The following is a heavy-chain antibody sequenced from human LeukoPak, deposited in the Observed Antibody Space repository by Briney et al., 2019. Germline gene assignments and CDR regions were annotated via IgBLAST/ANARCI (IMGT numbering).Heavy chain of an antibody. D-gene: IGHD2-2*02. V-gene: IGHV3-9*01. CDR3: AKDFRCSSTSCYTGFDY. J-gene: IGHJ4*02. CDR1: GFTFDDYA. Sequence: PGGSLRLSCAASGFTFDDYAMHCVRQAPGKGLEWVSGISWNSGSIGYADSVKGRFTISRDNAKNSLYLQKNSLRAEDTALYYCAKDFRCSSTSCYTGFDYWGQGTLVTVSS. CDR2: ISWNSGSI.